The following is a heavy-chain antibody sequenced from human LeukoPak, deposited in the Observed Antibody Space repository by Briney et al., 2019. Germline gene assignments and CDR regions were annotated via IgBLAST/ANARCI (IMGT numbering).Heavy chain of an antibody. CDR2: IKSKTDGGTA. D-gene: IGHD2/OR15-2a*01. CDR1: GFTFSNAW. J-gene: IGHJ4*02. Sequence: GGSLRLSCAASGFTFSNAWMSWVRQAPGKGLEWVGRIKSKTDGGTADYAAPVKGRFTISRDDSKNALYLQMSGLKTDDTAVYYCSTDGFPPHFFDFWGQGTLVTVSS. V-gene: IGHV3-15*01. CDR3: STDGFPPHFFDF.